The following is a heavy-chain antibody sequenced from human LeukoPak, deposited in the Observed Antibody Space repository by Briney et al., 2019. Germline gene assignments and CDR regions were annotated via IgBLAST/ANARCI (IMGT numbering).Heavy chain of an antibody. CDR2: ISGSGGDT. J-gene: IGHJ4*02. CDR3: AKGSSRSGRDCDF. D-gene: IGHD1-26*01. V-gene: IGHV3-23*01. Sequence: GGSLRLSCAASGFTFSSYAMTWVRQAPGKGLEWVSTISGSGGDTFYAASVKGRFTISRDNSKNTLYLQMNSLRAEDTAIYYCAKGSSRSGRDCDFWGQGSLVTVS. CDR1: GFTFSSYA.